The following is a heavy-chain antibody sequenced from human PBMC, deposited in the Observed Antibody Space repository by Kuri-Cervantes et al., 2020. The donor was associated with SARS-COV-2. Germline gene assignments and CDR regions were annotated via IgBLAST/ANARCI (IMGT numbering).Heavy chain of an antibody. CDR2: INPNSGGT. V-gene: IGHV1-2*02. CDR1: GYTFTGYY. CDR3: ARRYYDFWSGYYIYWFDP. Sequence: ASVKVPCKASGYTFTGYYMHWVRQAPGQGLEWMGWINPNSGGTNYAQKFQGRVTMTRDTSISTAYMELSRLRSDDTAVYYCARRYYDFWSGYYIYWFDPWGQGTLVTVSS. J-gene: IGHJ5*02. D-gene: IGHD3-3*01.